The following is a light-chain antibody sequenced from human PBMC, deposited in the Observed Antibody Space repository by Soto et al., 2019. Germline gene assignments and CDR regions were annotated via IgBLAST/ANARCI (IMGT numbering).Light chain of an antibody. Sequence: DIQMTQSPSTLSASVGDRVTITCRASQSIGDWLAWYQQKPGKAPKLLIYKASSLESGFPSRFSGSGSGTEFTLTISSLQPDDVAAYYCQQYKNFSPWTFGQGTKVEIK. CDR3: QQYKNFSPWT. CDR2: KAS. CDR1: QSIGDW. V-gene: IGKV1-5*03. J-gene: IGKJ1*01.